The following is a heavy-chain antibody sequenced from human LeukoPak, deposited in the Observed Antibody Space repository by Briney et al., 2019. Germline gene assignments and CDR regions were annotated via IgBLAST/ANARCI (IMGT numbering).Heavy chain of an antibody. J-gene: IGHJ4*02. Sequence: GGSLRLSCSASGFTFSSYAMHWVRQAPGKGLEYISGISSNGDSTYYADSVKGRFTISRDNSKNTLYLQMSSLRAEDTAVYYCVNRNSAGIWRILDYWGQGTLVTVSS. V-gene: IGHV3-64D*09. CDR1: GFTFSSYA. CDR3: VNRNSAGIWRILDY. D-gene: IGHD6-13*01. CDR2: ISSNGDST.